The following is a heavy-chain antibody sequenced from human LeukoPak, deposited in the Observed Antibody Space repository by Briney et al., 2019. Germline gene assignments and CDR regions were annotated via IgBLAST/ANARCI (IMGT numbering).Heavy chain of an antibody. V-gene: IGHV3-15*01. CDR3: STDFIRYCSRTSCYASFGY. D-gene: IGHD2-2*01. CDR2: IKSKTDGGTT. J-gene: IGHJ4*02. Sequence: GGSLRLSCAASGFTFSNAWMSWVRQAPGKGLEWVGRIKSKTDGGTTDYAAPVKGRFTISRDDSKNTLYLRMNSLKTEDTAVYYRSTDFIRYCSRTSCYASFGYWGQGTLVTVSS. CDR1: GFTFSNAW.